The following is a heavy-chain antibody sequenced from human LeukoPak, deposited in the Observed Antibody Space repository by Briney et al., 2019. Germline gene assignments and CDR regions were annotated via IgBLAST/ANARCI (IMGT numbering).Heavy chain of an antibody. CDR3: SRTRRGQIGWTNDY. CDR2: IYWDDDK. D-gene: IGHD6-19*01. V-gene: IGHV2-5*02. J-gene: IGHJ4*02. CDR1: VFSLTTSGVG. Sequence: SGPTLVNPTQTLTLTCTFSVFSLTTSGVGVGWIRQPPGKALEWLALIYWDDDKRYSPSLKSRVTITKDTSKNQVVLTMTNMDPVDTATYYCSRTRRGQIGWTNDYWGQGTLVTVSS.